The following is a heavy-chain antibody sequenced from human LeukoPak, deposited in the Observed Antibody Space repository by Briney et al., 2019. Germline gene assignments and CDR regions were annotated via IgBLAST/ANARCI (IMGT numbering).Heavy chain of an antibody. J-gene: IGHJ4*02. CDR1: GGSISSGGSS. D-gene: IGHD3-22*01. V-gene: IGHV4-30-2*01. CDR2: IYHSGST. Sequence: SETLSLTCAVSGGSISSGGSSWSWIRQPPGKGLEWIGYIYHSGSTYYNPSLKSRVTISVDRSKNQFSLKLSSVTAADTAVYYCASDGPRIYYDSTGAFDYWGQGTLVTVSS. CDR3: ASDGPRIYYDSTGAFDY.